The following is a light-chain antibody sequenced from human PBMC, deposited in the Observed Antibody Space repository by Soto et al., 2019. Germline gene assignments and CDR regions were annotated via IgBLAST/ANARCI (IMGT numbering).Light chain of an antibody. J-gene: IGLJ1*01. CDR3: AAWDDSLVYV. CDR2: RNN. Sequence: QTVVTQPPSASGTPGQRVTISCSGSSSNIGSNYVYWYQQLPGTAPKLLIYRNNQRPSGVPDRFSGSKSGTSASLAISGLRSEDEADYYCAAWDDSLVYVFGTGTKLTVL. CDR1: SSNIGSNY. V-gene: IGLV1-47*01.